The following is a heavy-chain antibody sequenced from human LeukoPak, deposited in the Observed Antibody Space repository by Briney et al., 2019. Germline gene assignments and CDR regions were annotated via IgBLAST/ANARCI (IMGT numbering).Heavy chain of an antibody. V-gene: IGHV3-21*01. CDR2: ISSSSSYI. CDR1: GLIFSSYW. J-gene: IGHJ5*02. Sequence: PGGSLRLSCEASGLIFSSYWMSWVRQAPGKGLEWVSSISSSSSYIYYADSVKGRFTISRDNAKNSLYLQMNSLRAEDTAVYYCARGQYCSSTSCSRLGWFDPWGQGTLVTVSS. D-gene: IGHD2-2*01. CDR3: ARGQYCSSTSCSRLGWFDP.